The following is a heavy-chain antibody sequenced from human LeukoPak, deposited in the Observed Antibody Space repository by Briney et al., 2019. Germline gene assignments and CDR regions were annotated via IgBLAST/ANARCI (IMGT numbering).Heavy chain of an antibody. CDR1: GGSISSYY. V-gene: IGHV4-59*08. D-gene: IGHD2-21*01. CDR2: IYYSGST. J-gene: IGHJ3*02. CDR3: ARSPFPVVVEDAFDI. Sequence: SETLSLTCTVSGGSISSYYWSWIRQPPGKGLEWIGYIYYSGSTNYNPSLKSRVTISVDTSKNQFSLKLSSVTAAGTAVYYCARSPFPVVVEDAFDIWGQGTMVTVSS.